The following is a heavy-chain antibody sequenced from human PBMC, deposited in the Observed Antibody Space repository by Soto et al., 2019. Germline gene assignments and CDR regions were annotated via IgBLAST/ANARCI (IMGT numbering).Heavy chain of an antibody. CDR1: GFTLSTYD. CDR2: LSYAGDT. CDR3: AKGPHPASGHYYMAV. D-gene: IGHD3-10*01. Sequence: GGSLRLSCAASGFTLSTYDMHWVRQATGKGLERVAGLSYAGDTYYPGSVKGRFTVSRESAKNSLYLQMNSLTAGDTAVYYCAKGPHPASGHYYMAVWGKGTTVTVSS. V-gene: IGHV3-13*01. J-gene: IGHJ6*03.